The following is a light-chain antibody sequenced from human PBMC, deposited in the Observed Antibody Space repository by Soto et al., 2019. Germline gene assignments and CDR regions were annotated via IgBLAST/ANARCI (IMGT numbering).Light chain of an antibody. Sequence: VMTQSPTTLSVSPWERATLSCRASHSVGSNLAWYQQNPGQAPRLLIYGASTRATGVPARFSGSGSATQFTLTISSLQSEDFGFYYCQQYKQWPVAFGGGTKVEIK. CDR2: GAS. J-gene: IGKJ4*01. CDR3: QQYKQWPVA. CDR1: HSVGSN. V-gene: IGKV3-15*01.